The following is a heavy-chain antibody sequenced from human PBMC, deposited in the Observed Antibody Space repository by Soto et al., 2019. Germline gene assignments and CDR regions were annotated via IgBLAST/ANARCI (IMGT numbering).Heavy chain of an antibody. CDR1: GYTFTGYY. J-gene: IGHJ6*02. V-gene: IGHV1-2*04. D-gene: IGHD2-15*01. CDR3: ARDLVVVAATQAFPFSYYYYYGMDV. Sequence: ASVKVSCKASGYTFTGYYMHWVRQAPGQGLEWMGWINPNSGGTNYAQKFQGWVTMTRDTSISTAYMELSRLRSDDTAVYYCARDLVVVAATQAFPFSYYYYYGMDVWGQGTTVTVSS. CDR2: INPNSGGT.